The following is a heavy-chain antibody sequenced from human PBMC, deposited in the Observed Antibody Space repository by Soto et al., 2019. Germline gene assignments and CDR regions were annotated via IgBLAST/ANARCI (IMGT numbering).Heavy chain of an antibody. J-gene: IGHJ5*02. CDR2: IYDTGSA. V-gene: IGHV4-31*03. CDR3: ARAGGYYPMDL. Sequence: TLSRTGTVSGGSSSSGSFYWTWIRQHPGKGLEWIGYIYDTGSAYYNPSLKSRVTLSIDRSQNQFSLKLSSVTDADTAVYYCARAGGYYPMDLWGQGTLVTVSS. D-gene: IGHD3-10*01. CDR1: GGSSSSGSFY.